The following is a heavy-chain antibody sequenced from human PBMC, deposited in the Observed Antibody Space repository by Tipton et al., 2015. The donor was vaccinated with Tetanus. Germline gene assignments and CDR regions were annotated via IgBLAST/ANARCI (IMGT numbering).Heavy chain of an antibody. CDR2: DSGYSGNT. V-gene: IGHV1-18*01. D-gene: IGHD6-19*01. CDR3: ARLVKQWLVPEDY. Sequence: QVQLVQSGAEMKKPGSSVKVSCKASGGTFTNYALSWVRQAPGQGLEWMGWDSGYSGNTIYARKVQGRVTMTTDTSTNTAYLELRSLRSDDTAVYFCARLVKQWLVPEDYWGQGTLVTVSS. J-gene: IGHJ4*02. CDR1: GGTFTNYA.